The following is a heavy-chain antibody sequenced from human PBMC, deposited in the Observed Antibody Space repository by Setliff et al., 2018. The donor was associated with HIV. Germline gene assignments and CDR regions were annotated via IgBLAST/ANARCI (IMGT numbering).Heavy chain of an antibody. Sequence: PSETLSLTCTVSDSGTYYWSWIRQPAGNGLEWIGRVSSRGDTNYNPSLKSRVTMSVDTSKNQFSLKLTSVTASDTAVYYCARAAAGNTGPFDLWGQGSPVTVSS. CDR3: ARAAAGNTGPFDL. V-gene: IGHV4-4*07. CDR2: VSSRGDT. CDR1: DSGTYY. J-gene: IGHJ4*02. D-gene: IGHD4-17*01.